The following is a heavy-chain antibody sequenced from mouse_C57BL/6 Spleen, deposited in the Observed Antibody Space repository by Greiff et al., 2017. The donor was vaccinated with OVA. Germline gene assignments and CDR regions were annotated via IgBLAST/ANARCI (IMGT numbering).Heavy chain of an antibody. CDR1: GFTFSSYG. CDR3: ERQGGYDGGAWFAY. Sequence: EVMLVESGGDLVKPGGSLKLSCAASGFTFSSYGMSWVRQTPDKRLEWVATISSGGSYTYYPDSVKGRFTISRDNAKNTLYLQMSSLKSEDTAMYYGERQGGYDGGAWFAYWGQGTLVTVSA. CDR2: ISSGGSYT. D-gene: IGHD2-2*01. V-gene: IGHV5-6*01. J-gene: IGHJ3*01.